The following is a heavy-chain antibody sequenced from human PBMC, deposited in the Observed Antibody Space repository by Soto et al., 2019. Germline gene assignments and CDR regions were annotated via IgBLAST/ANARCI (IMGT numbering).Heavy chain of an antibody. J-gene: IGHJ4*02. CDR3: AGAAYCSGGSCYAGY. CDR2: ISETSSHI. Sequence: GGSLRLSCAASEFTFSAYTMNWVRQAPDKGLEWLSSISETSSHIYYADSVRGRFTIFRDNAQKSLYLQMNSLRAEATAVYYCAGAAYCSGGSCYAGYWGQGTLVTVSS. CDR1: EFTFSAYT. V-gene: IGHV3-21*01. D-gene: IGHD2-15*01.